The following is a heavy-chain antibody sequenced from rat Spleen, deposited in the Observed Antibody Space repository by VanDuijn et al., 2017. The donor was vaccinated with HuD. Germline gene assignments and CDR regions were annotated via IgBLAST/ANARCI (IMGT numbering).Heavy chain of an antibody. V-gene: IGHV1-32*01. J-gene: IGHJ3*01. Sequence: QVQLQQSGAELVKPGSSVKMSCKASGYTFTNYYIYWIKQRPGQGLEWIGRIGPGTGDTKYSEKFKGKATFTLDKSSSTAYMQLSRLTPEDTTVYYCARSRNIGTTWFAYWGQGTLVTVSS. D-gene: IGHD1-5*01. CDR2: IGPGTGDT. CDR1: GYTFTNYY. CDR3: ARSRNIGTTWFAY.